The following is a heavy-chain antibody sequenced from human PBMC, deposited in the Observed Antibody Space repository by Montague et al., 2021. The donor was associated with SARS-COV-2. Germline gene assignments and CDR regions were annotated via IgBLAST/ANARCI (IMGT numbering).Heavy chain of an antibody. CDR1: GGSFSDYD. D-gene: IGHD1-1*01. CDR2: INYGGST. J-gene: IGHJ4*02. V-gene: IGHV4-34*01. Sequence: SETLSLTCAVYGGSFSDYDWSWIRLSPGEGLEWIWQINYGGSTKYHPSLKSRVTISIDTSKNQFSLKLTSVTAADTAVYYRARGAPGYWGQGTLVTVSS. CDR3: ARGAPGY.